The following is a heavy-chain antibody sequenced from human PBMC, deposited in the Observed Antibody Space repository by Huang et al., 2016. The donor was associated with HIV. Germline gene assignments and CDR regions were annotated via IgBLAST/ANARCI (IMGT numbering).Heavy chain of an antibody. J-gene: IGHJ6*03. D-gene: IGHD5-18*01. V-gene: IGHV1-18*01. Sequence: QVQLVQSGAEVKKPGASVKVSCKASGYTFSSFGISWVRQAPGQGLERVGWISVYNGNAKFAPKFQGRLARTTDTSTSTAYMELRSVRADDTAVYYCARGGGIQLWLLGYYYMDVWGNGTTVTVSS. CDR1: GYTFSSFG. CDR3: ARGGGIQLWLLGYYYMDV. CDR2: ISVYNGNA.